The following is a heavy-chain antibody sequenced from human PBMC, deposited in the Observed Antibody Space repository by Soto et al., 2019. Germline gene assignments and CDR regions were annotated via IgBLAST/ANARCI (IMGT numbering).Heavy chain of an antibody. CDR3: AHTTVTTEFDY. CDR2: IYYSGST. CDR1: GGSISSSSYY. D-gene: IGHD4-17*01. J-gene: IGHJ4*02. Sequence: SETLSLTCTVSGGSISSSSYYWGWIRQPPGKGLEWIGSIYYSGSTYYNPSLKSRVTISVDTSKNQFSLKLSSVTAADTAVYYCAHTTVTTEFDYWGQGTLVTVSS. V-gene: IGHV4-39*01.